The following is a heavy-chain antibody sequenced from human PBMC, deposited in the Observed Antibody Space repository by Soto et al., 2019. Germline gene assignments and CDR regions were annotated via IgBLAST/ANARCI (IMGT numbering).Heavy chain of an antibody. D-gene: IGHD2-2*02. CDR1: GFTFSSFA. V-gene: IGHV3-30-3*01. Sequence: QVRLVESGGGVVQPGRSLRLSCAASGFTFSSFAMHWVRQAPGKGLEWVAVITSDGTKEYYADSVRGRFTISRDNSGNTGYLHMNSLGGDDTAVYYCAKAPLNLANTHDFDFWGHGTLVTVSS. CDR3: AKAPLNLANTHDFDF. J-gene: IGHJ4*01. CDR2: ITSDGTKE.